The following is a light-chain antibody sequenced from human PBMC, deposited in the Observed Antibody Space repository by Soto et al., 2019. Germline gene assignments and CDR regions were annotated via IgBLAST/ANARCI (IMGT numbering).Light chain of an antibody. CDR3: HQRQSWPRT. Sequence: EMMLTQSPGTLSLSPGERATLSFRASQSISGNYLAWYQQRPGQAPRLLIYQTSIRAAGIPARFSASGTGTDFTLTISDVQPEDFAVYYCHQRQSWPRTFGQGTKVDIK. CDR2: QTS. V-gene: IGKV3-11*01. J-gene: IGKJ1*01. CDR1: QSISGNY.